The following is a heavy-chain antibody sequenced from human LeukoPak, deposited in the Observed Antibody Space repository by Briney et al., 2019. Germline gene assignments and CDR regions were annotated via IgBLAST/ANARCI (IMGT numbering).Heavy chain of an antibody. CDR3: ARHSSAYNSSPMIY. D-gene: IGHD6-13*01. CDR1: GYSFTNYW. CDR2: IYPGDSDT. Sequence: GESLKISCKASGYSFTNYWIGWVRQVPGKGLEWMGIIYPGDSDTRYSPSFQGQVTISADKSITTAYLQWSSLKASDTALYYCARHSSAYNSSPMIYWGQGTLVTVSS. V-gene: IGHV5-51*01. J-gene: IGHJ4*02.